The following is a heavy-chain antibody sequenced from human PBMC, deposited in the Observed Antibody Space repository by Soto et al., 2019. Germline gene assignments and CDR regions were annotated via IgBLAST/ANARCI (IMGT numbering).Heavy chain of an antibody. CDR3: ARDPFYCSSTSCLASGMDV. D-gene: IGHD2-2*01. V-gene: IGHV3-30-3*01. Sequence: PGGSLRLSCAASGFTFSSYAMHWVRQAPGKGLDWVAVISYDGSNKYYADSVKGRFTISRDNSKNTLYLQMNSLRAEDTAVYYCARDPFYCSSTSCLASGMDVWGQGTTVTVSS. J-gene: IGHJ6*02. CDR2: ISYDGSNK. CDR1: GFTFSSYA.